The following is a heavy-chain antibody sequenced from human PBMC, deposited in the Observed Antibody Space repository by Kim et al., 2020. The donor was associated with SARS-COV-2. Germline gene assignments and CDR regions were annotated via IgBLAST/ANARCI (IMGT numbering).Heavy chain of an antibody. J-gene: IGHJ4*02. Sequence: ASVKVSCKASGYTFTGYYMHWVRQAPGQGLEWMGWINPNSGGTNYAQKFQGRVTMTRDTSISTAYMELSRLRSDDTAVYYCARWYDFWSGQYYFDYWGQGTLVTVSS. V-gene: IGHV1-2*02. CDR3: ARWYDFWSGQYYFDY. CDR1: GYTFTGYY. D-gene: IGHD3-3*01. CDR2: INPNSGGT.